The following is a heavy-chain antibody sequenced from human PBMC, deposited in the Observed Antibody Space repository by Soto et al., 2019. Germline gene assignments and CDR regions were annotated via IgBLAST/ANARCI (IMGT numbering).Heavy chain of an antibody. CDR1: GYTLTELS. J-gene: IGHJ5*02. CDR3: ASTGPDILTGYYNDWFDP. CDR2: FDPEDGET. V-gene: IGHV1-24*01. Sequence: GASVKVSCKVSGYTLTELSMHWVRQAPGKGLEWMGGFDPEDGETIYAQKFQGRVTMTEDTSTDTAYMELSSLRSEDTAVYYCASTGPDILTGYYNDWFDPWGQGTLVTASS. D-gene: IGHD3-9*01.